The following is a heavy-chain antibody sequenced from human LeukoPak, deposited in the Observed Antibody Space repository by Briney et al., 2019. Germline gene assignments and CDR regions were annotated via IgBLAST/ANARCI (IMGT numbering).Heavy chain of an antibody. CDR1: GYTFTSYY. CDR3: AIKDTAMVRHFDY. CDR2: INPSGGST. V-gene: IGHV1-46*01. J-gene: IGHJ4*02. Sequence: GASVKVSCKASGYTFTSYYMHWVRQAPGQGLEWMGIINPSGGSTSYAQKFQGRVTMTRDTSISTAYMELSSLRSEDTAVYYCAIKDTAMVRHFDYWGQGTLVTVSS. D-gene: IGHD5-18*01.